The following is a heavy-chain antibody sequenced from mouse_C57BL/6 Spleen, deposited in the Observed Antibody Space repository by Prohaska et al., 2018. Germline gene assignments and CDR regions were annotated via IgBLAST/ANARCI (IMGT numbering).Heavy chain of an antibody. CDR3: TSQGNAMDY. CDR2: DGDT. V-gene: IGHV14-1*01. J-gene: IGHJ4*01. Sequence: DGDTEYAQKFQGKATMTADTSVYTAYLQLSSLTSEDTAVYYCTSQGNAMDYWGQGTSVTVSS.